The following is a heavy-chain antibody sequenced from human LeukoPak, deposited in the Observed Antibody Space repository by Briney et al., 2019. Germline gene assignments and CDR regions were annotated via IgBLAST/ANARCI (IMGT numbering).Heavy chain of an antibody. V-gene: IGHV3-23*01. D-gene: IGHD4-17*01. CDR2: ISGSGGST. J-gene: IGHJ6*02. Sequence: PGGSLRLSCAASGFTFSSYAMSWVRQAPGKGLEWVSAISGSGGSTYYADSVKGRFTISRDNSKNTLYLQMNSLRAEDTAVYYCAKGDYGDSYYYYYGMDVWGQGTLVTVSS. CDR3: AKGDYGDSYYYYYGMDV. CDR1: GFTFSSYA.